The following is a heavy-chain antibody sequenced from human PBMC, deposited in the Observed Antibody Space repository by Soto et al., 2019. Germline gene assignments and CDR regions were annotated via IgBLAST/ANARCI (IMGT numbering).Heavy chain of an antibody. CDR3: ARHKATYSYGFNYYYYYGMDV. D-gene: IGHD5-18*01. Sequence: SLRLSCAASGFTFDDYAMHWVRQAPGKGLEWVSGINWNSGSIGYADSVKGRFTISRDNAKNSLYLQMNSLRAEDTAMYYCARHKATYSYGFNYYYYYGMDVWGQGTTVTVSS. V-gene: IGHV3-9*01. J-gene: IGHJ6*02. CDR1: GFTFDDYA. CDR2: INWNSGSI.